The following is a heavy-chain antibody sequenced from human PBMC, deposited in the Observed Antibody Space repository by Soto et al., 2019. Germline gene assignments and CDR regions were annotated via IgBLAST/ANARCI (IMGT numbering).Heavy chain of an antibody. CDR2: INPNSGGT. V-gene: IGHV1-2*04. CDR3: ARDKGLYYDILTGSAPYDAFDI. J-gene: IGHJ3*02. Sequence: GASVKVSCKASGYTFTGYYMHWVRQAPGQGLEWMGWINPNSGGTNYAQKFQGWVTMTRDTSISTAYMELSRLRSDDTAVYYCARDKGLYYDILTGSAPYDAFDIWGQGTMVTVSS. CDR1: GYTFTGYY. D-gene: IGHD3-9*01.